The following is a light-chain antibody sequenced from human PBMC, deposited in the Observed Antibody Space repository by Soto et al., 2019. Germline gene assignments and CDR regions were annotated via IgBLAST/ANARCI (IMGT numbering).Light chain of an antibody. Sequence: EIVLTQSPATLSLSPGERATLSCRASQSVSRYLAWYQQKPGQAPRRLLYDASNRATGIPARFSCSGPGTDFTLTISSLEPEDFAVYYCQQRSNWPRLITFGQGTRLEIK. CDR3: QQRSNWPRLIT. CDR2: DAS. V-gene: IGKV3-11*01. J-gene: IGKJ5*01. CDR1: QSVSRY.